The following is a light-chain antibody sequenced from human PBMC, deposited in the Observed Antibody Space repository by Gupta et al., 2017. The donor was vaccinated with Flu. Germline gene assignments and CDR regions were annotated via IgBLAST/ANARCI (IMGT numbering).Light chain of an antibody. V-gene: IGKV1-39*01. J-gene: IGKJ3*01. CDR1: QRISSH. Sequence: DIQMTQSPSSLSASVGDSVTITCRASQRISSHLNWYQQKPGKAPKLLIYAASSLQSGVPSRFSGSGSGTDFTITIRSLQPEDFATYYCQQTYNAPLTFGPGTKVDIE. CDR3: QQTYNAPLT. CDR2: AAS.